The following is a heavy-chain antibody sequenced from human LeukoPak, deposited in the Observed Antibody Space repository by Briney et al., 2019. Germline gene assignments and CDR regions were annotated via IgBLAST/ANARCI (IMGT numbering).Heavy chain of an antibody. V-gene: IGHV3-48*03. CDR2: ISGSDSLK. D-gene: IGHD3-10*01. CDR3: AREEYYGSGSYMRYFYYYDMDV. Sequence: GSLRLSCAASGFTISSYGMNWVRQAPGGGLEWVSPISGSDSLKYYADSVKGRFTISRDNAKNSLYLQMNTLRAEDTAVYYCAREEYYGSGSYMRYFYYYDMDVWGKGTTVTVSS. CDR1: GFTISSYG. J-gene: IGHJ6*04.